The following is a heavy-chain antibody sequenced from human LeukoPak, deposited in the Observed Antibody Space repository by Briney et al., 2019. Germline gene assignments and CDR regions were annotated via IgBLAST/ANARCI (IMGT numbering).Heavy chain of an antibody. D-gene: IGHD2-21*01. CDR2: IKQDRSEK. CDR1: GFTFSNYW. Sequence: GGSLRLSCAASGFTFSNYWMSWVRQAPGKGLEWVANIKQDRSEKYYVDSVKGRFTISRDNAKNTLYLQMNSLRAEDTAVYYCAKDKVVVAAGGTCFDYWGQGTLVTVSS. V-gene: IGHV3-7*03. CDR3: AKDKVVVAAGGTCFDY. J-gene: IGHJ4*02.